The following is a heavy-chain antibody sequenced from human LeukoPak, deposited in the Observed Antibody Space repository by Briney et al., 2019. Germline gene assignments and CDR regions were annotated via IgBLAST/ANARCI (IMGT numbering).Heavy chain of an antibody. CDR2: IYTSGST. J-gene: IGHJ4*02. D-gene: IGHD3-3*01. V-gene: IGHV4-61*02. CDR3: ARGYYDFWSAVGFDY. CDR1: GGSISSGSYY. Sequence: SQTLSLTCTVSGGSISSGSYYWSRIRQPAGKGLEWIGRIYTSGSTNYNPSLKSRVTISVDTSKNQFSLKLSSVTAADTAVYYCARGYYDFWSAVGFDYWGQGTLVTVSS.